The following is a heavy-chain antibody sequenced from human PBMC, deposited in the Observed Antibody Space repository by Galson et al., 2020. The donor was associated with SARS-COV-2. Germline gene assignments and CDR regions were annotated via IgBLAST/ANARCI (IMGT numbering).Heavy chain of an antibody. Sequence: ASVKVSCKASGGTFSAYAISWVRQAPGQGLEWMGRIIPIFGTANYAQRFQGRVTITADKSTSTAYMELSSLRSDDTAVYYCAGENMVRGWGAVDIWGPGTMVTVSS. D-gene: IGHD3-10*01. J-gene: IGHJ3*02. V-gene: IGHV1-69*06. CDR1: GGTFSAYA. CDR3: AGENMVRGWGAVDI. CDR2: IIPIFGTA.